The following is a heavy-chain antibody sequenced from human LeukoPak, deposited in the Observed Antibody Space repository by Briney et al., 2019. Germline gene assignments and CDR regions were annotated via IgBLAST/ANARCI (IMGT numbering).Heavy chain of an antibody. V-gene: IGHV3-74*01. Sequence: GGSLRLSCAASGFTFGSYWMHWVRQAPGKGLVWVSRINNDGSSTSYADSVKGRFTIPRDNAKNTLYLQMNSLRAEDTAVYYCARGTIHFGGADCYVNYWGQGTLLTVSS. J-gene: IGHJ4*02. CDR1: GFTFGSYW. CDR2: INNDGSST. D-gene: IGHD2-21*02. CDR3: ARGTIHFGGADCYVNY.